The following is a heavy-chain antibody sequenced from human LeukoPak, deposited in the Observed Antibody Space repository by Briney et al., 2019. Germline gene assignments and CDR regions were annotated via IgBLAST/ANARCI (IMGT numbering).Heavy chain of an antibody. V-gene: IGHV1-8*01. J-gene: IGHJ4*02. D-gene: IGHD3-10*01. Sequence: ASVKVSCKASGYTFTSYDINWVRQASGQGLEWMGCMNPNSGNTGFAQKFQGRVTMTRNTSISTAYMELTSLRSEDTGMYYCARDPLRGAAGSYLLDYWGQGTLVTVSS. CDR1: GYTFTSYD. CDR3: ARDPLRGAAGSYLLDY. CDR2: MNPNSGNT.